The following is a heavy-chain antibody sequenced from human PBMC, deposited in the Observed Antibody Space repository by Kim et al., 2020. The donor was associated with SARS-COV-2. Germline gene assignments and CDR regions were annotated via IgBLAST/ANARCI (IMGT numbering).Heavy chain of an antibody. CDR1: GGSISGSTFH. Sequence: SETLSLTCTVSGGSISGSTFHWGWIRQPPGKGLEWIGTINYSGSTHYNPSLKSRVMISADTSKNQFSLRVTSVTAADTAVYYCARQGSRYGYESFDLWGQGTSVAVSS. CDR2: INYSGST. J-gene: IGHJ3*01. CDR3: ARQGSRYGYESFDL. D-gene: IGHD2-15*01. V-gene: IGHV4-39*01.